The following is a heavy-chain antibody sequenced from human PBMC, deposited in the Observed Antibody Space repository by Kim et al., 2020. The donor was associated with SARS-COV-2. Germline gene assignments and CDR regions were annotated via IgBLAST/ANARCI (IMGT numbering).Heavy chain of an antibody. CDR2: VYHSGST. V-gene: IGHV4-59*11. Sequence: SETLSLTCTVSGAYITNHYWSWIRQTPGKGLEWIGNVYHSGSTSYNPSLKSRVTMSVETSKRQFSLQVTSVTAADTAIYYCVREGYFDGGSFFFDSWGPGTLVTVSS. CDR1: GAYITNHY. D-gene: IGHD2-15*01. J-gene: IGHJ5*01. CDR3: VREGYFDGGSFFFDS.